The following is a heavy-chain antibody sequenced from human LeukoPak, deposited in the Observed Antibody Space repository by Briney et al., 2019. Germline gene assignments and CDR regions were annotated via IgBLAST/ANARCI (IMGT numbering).Heavy chain of an antibody. D-gene: IGHD3-10*01. J-gene: IGHJ4*02. V-gene: IGHV1-58*02. Sequence: ASVTVSFKASGFTFTSSTIQWVRQARGQGLEWIGWIVVGCGNTNYAQKSQERVIITMDMSTTTVYMELSSLRSEDTAVYYCAWTPWFGELTLDYWGQGTLVTVSS. CDR3: AWTPWFGELTLDY. CDR2: IVVGCGNT. CDR1: GFTFTSST.